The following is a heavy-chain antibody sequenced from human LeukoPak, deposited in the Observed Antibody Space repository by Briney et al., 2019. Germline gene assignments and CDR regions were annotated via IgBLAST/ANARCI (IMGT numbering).Heavy chain of an antibody. CDR3: ASSQGYCSSTSCGFWFDP. CDR1: GYTFTSYD. J-gene: IGHJ5*02. D-gene: IGHD2-2*01. CDR2: MNPNSGNT. Sequence: ASVKVSCKASGYTFTSYDINWVRQATGQGLERMGWMNPNSGNTGYAQKFQGRVTMTRNTSISTAYMELSSLRSEDTAVYYCASSQGYCSSTSCGFWFDPWGQGTLVTVSS. V-gene: IGHV1-8*01.